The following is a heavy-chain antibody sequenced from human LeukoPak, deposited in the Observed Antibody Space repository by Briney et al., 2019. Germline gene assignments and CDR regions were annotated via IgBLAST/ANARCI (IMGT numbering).Heavy chain of an antibody. CDR1: GFTFNTYA. J-gene: IGHJ1*01. Sequence: GGSLRLSCAAPGFTFNTYAMNWVRQAPGKGLEWVSSISGSGENTYYADSVKGRFTVSRDNAKNTVSLQMNSLRAEDTGVYYCARAPSEIGGYYPEYFRHWGQGTLVIVSS. V-gene: IGHV3-23*01. D-gene: IGHD3-22*01. CDR3: ARAPSEIGGYYPEYFRH. CDR2: ISGSGENT.